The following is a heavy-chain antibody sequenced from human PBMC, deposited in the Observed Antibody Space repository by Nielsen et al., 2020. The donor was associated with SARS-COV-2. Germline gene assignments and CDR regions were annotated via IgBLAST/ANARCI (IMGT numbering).Heavy chain of an antibody. V-gene: IGHV3-33*01. CDR1: GFTFNYYG. D-gene: IGHD3-16*01. J-gene: IGHJ4*02. Sequence: GGSLRLSCAASGFTFNYYGIYWVRQAPGKGLEWVAVIWYDGSNKFYADSVKGRFTISRDNSKNILYLQVNSLRAEDTAVYYCAREASWGPDTNFDYWGQGTLVTVSS. CDR2: IWYDGSNK. CDR3: AREASWGPDTNFDY.